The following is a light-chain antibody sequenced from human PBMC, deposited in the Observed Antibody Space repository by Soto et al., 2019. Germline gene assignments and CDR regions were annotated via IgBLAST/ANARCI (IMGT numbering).Light chain of an antibody. J-gene: IGKJ4*01. CDR1: QSVGSY. CDR3: RQRSDWPLT. CDR2: DAS. Sequence: EIVLTQSPATLSLSPGERATLSCRASQSVGSYLAWYQQKPGQAPRLLIYDASNRATGIPARFSGSGSGTDCTLTISSLEPEDFAVYYCRQRSDWPLTFVGGTKVEIK. V-gene: IGKV3-11*01.